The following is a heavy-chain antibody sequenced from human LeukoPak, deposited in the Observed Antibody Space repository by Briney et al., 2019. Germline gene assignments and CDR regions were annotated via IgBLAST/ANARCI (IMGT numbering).Heavy chain of an antibody. CDR3: ARGKSGYSP. J-gene: IGHJ4*02. CDR1: GYPFIENY. V-gene: IGHV1-2*02. CDR2: INPHTGAA. D-gene: IGHD3-3*01. Sequence: GASVTVSCKVSGYPFIENYIHWVRQAPGQGLEWMGLINPHTGAANYSQKFQGRVTMTRDTSISTSYMHLTRLKFDDTAVYYCARGKSGYSPWGQGTPVTVSS.